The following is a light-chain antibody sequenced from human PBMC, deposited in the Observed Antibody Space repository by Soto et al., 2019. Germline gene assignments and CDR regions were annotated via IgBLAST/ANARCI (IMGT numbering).Light chain of an antibody. Sequence: EIVLTQSPVTLSLSPGERATLSCRASQSVSSFLAWYQQKPGQAPRLLIDDASNRATGIPARFSGSGSGTDFTLTISSLEPEDFAIYYCQQRSNWPYTFGQGTQLEIK. J-gene: IGKJ2*01. CDR1: QSVSSF. CDR2: DAS. V-gene: IGKV3-11*01. CDR3: QQRSNWPYT.